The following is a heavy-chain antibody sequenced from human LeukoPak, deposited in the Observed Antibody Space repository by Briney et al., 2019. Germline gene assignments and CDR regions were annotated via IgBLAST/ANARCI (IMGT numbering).Heavy chain of an antibody. CDR2: IYYSGST. Sequence: SETLSLTCAVYGGPFSDYYWSWIRQPPGKGLEWIGYIYYSGSTYYNPSLKSRVTISVDTSKNQFSLKLSSVTAADTAVYYCAKGALTAAFDIWGQGTMVTVSS. CDR3: AKGALTAAFDI. CDR1: GGPFSDYY. J-gene: IGHJ3*02. V-gene: IGHV4-34*09. D-gene: IGHD1-20*01.